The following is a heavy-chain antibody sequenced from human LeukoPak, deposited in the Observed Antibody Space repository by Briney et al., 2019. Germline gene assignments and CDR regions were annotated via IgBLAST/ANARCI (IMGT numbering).Heavy chain of an antibody. Sequence: ASVKVSCKASGYTFTSYYMRWVRQAPGQGLEWMGIINPSGGSTSYAQEFQGRVTMTRDTSTSTVYMELSSLRSEDTAVYYCARDLVSTVTTRVYWGQGTLVTVSS. CDR1: GYTFTSYY. V-gene: IGHV1-46*01. CDR2: INPSGGST. D-gene: IGHD4-17*01. CDR3: ARDLVSTVTTRVY. J-gene: IGHJ4*02.